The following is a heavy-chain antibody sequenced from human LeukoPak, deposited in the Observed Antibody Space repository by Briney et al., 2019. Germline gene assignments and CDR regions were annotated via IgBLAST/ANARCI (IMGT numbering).Heavy chain of an antibody. CDR1: GFTFSSYG. D-gene: IGHD1-1*01. CDR2: IWYDGSNK. Sequence: GGSLRLSCAASGFTFSSYGMHWVRQAPGKGLEWVAVIWYDGSNKYYADSVKGRFTISRDNSKNTLYLQMNSLRAEDTAVYYCARDFGTDYYYYYGMDVWGQGTTVTVSS. V-gene: IGHV3-33*01. J-gene: IGHJ6*02. CDR3: ARDFGTDYYYYYGMDV.